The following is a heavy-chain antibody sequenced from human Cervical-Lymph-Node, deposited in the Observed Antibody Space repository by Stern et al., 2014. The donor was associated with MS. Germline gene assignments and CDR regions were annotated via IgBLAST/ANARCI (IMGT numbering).Heavy chain of an antibody. CDR3: TRDQIRGGSYFGDFWYFDL. D-gene: IGHD1-26*01. Sequence: QLQLQESGPGLVKPSETLSLTCTVSGGFVNSANFYWSWIRQPPGKGLEWIGYINYRGNTNYSPSFRSRVTMSLGTSANQFSLKLNSVTAADTAVYYCTRDQIRGGSYFGDFWYFDLWGRGTLVTVSS. J-gene: IGHJ2*01. CDR2: INYRGNT. CDR1: GGFVNSANFY. V-gene: IGHV4-61*01.